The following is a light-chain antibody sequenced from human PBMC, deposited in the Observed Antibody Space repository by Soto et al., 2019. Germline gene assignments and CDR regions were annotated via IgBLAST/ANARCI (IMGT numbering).Light chain of an antibody. Sequence: QSVLTQPPSVSAAPGQTVTISCSGSSANIGNNYVSWYQQLPGTAPKLLIYDNNKRPSGIPDRFSGSKSGTSATLGITGLQTGDEADYYCGPWDSRPSGYVFGTGTKLTVL. CDR2: DNN. V-gene: IGLV1-51*01. CDR1: SANIGNNY. J-gene: IGLJ1*01. CDR3: GPWDSRPSGYV.